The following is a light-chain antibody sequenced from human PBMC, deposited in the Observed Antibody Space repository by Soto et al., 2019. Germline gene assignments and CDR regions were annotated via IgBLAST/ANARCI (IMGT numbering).Light chain of an antibody. V-gene: IGKV4-1*01. CDR2: WAS. Sequence: DIVMTQSPDSLAVSLGERATINCKSSQSVLYSSNNKNYLAWYQQKPGQPPKLLIYWASTRESGVPDRFSGGGSGTDFTLTISSLQAEDVAVYYCQQYYSTPPTLGQGTKVDTK. J-gene: IGKJ1*01. CDR1: QSVLYSSNNKNY. CDR3: QQYYSTPPT.